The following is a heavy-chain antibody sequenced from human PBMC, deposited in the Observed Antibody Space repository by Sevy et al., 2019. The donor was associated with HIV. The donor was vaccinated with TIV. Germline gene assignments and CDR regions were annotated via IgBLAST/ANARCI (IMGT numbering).Heavy chain of an antibody. CDR3: AKDIWYCSSTSCYPTPHYYYGMDV. J-gene: IGHJ6*02. CDR2: ISGSGGST. D-gene: IGHD2-2*01. V-gene: IGHV3-23*01. CDR1: GFTFSSYA. Sequence: GGSLRLSCAASGFTFSSYAMSWVRQAPGKGLEWVSAISGSGGSTYYADSVKGRFTISRDNSKNTLHLQMNSLRAEDTAVYYCAKDIWYCSSTSCYPTPHYYYGMDVWGQGTTVTVSS.